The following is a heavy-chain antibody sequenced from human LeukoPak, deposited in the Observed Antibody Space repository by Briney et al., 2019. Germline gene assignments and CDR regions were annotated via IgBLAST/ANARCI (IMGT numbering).Heavy chain of an antibody. J-gene: IGHJ4*02. CDR3: ARGSGYSTYHVDRYYFDY. Sequence: SVKVSCKASGGTFSSYAISWVRQAPGQGLEWMGGIIPIFGTANYAQKFQGRVTITTDESTSTAYMELSSLRSEDTAVYYCARGSGYSTYHVDRYYFDYWGQGTLVTVSS. CDR1: GGTFSSYA. CDR2: IIPIFGTA. V-gene: IGHV1-69*05. D-gene: IGHD6-13*01.